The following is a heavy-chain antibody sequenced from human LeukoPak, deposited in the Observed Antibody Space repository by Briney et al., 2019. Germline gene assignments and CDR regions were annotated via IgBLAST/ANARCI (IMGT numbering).Heavy chain of an antibody. V-gene: IGHV1-2*06. CDR2: INPNSGGT. J-gene: IGHJ4*02. CDR1: GYTFTGHY. Sequence: ASVKVSCKGSGYTFTGHYMHWVRQAPGQGLEWMGRINPNSGGTNYAQKFQGRVTMTRGTSINTAYMELGSLTSDDTAVYYCARDLSGPNPLDYWGKGTLVTVSS. CDR3: ARDLSGPNPLDY.